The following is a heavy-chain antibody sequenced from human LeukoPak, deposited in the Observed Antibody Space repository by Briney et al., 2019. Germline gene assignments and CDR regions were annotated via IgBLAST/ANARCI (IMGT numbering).Heavy chain of an antibody. CDR2: IYPGDSDT. V-gene: IGHV5-51*01. D-gene: IGHD3-22*01. J-gene: IGHJ4*02. CDR3: ARTAYYYDSSGYNFDY. CDR1: GYSFTSYW. Sequence: GESLKISCKGSGYSFTSYWIGWVRPMPGKGLEWMGIIYPGDSDTRYSPSFQGQVTISADKSISTAYLQWSSLKASDTAMYYCARTAYYYDSSGYNFDYWGQGTLVTVSS.